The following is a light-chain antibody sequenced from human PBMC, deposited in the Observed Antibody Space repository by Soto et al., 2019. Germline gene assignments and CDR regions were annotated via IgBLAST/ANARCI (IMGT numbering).Light chain of an antibody. Sequence: QSALPQPASVSGSPGQSITLSCTGTSSDVGGYNYVSWYQQHPGKAPKLMIYDVSNRPSGVSNRFSGSKSGNTASLTISGLQAEDEADYYCRSYTSSSTQVFGTGTKLTVL. CDR2: DVS. J-gene: IGLJ1*01. CDR1: SSDVGGYNY. V-gene: IGLV2-14*01. CDR3: RSYTSSSTQV.